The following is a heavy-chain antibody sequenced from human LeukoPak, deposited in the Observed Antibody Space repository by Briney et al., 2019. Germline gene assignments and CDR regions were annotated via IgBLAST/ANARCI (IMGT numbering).Heavy chain of an antibody. CDR3: ARGALLWFGAKMEYYFDS. CDR1: GGSISSGGYY. D-gene: IGHD3-10*01. J-gene: IGHJ4*02. V-gene: IGHV4-61*02. Sequence: LSETLSLTCTVSGGSISSGGYYWSWIRQPAGKGLEWIGRIYTSGSTNYNPSLKSRVTISVDMSKNQFSLRLKSVTAVDTAVYYCARGALLWFGAKMEYYFDSWGQGTPLTVSS. CDR2: IYTSGST.